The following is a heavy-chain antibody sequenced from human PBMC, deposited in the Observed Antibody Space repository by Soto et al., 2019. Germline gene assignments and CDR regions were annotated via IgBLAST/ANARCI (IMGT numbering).Heavy chain of an antibody. CDR3: ARGNRYCTNGVCYTEYYYYGMDV. J-gene: IGHJ6*02. Sequence: SETLSLTCAVSSGSISSSNWWSWVRQPPGKGLEWIGEIYHSGSTNYNPSLKSRVTISVDKSKNQFSLKLSSVTAADTAVYYCARGNRYCTNGVCYTEYYYYGMDVSGQGTTVTVSS. CDR2: IYHSGST. V-gene: IGHV4-4*02. D-gene: IGHD2-8*01. CDR1: SGSISSSNW.